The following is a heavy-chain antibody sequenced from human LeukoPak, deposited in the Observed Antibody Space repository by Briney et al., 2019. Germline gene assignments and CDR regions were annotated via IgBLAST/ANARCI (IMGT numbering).Heavy chain of an antibody. J-gene: IGHJ4*02. CDR1: GYSIGSGYY. Sequence: SETLSLTCTVSGYSIGSGYYWGWIRQPPGRGLEWIGSIYHSVGSYYNSSLKSRVTMSVDTSKNQFSLKMSSVTAADTAVYYCAAYSSSWPYYFDYWGQGTLVTVSS. V-gene: IGHV4-38-2*02. CDR3: AAYSSSWPYYFDY. CDR2: IYHSVGS. D-gene: IGHD6-13*01.